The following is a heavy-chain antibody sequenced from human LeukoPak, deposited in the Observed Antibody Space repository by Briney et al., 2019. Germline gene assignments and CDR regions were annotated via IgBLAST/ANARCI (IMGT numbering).Heavy chain of an antibody. CDR3: ARLKLGAYFDL. CDR1: GGSTSSDY. Sequence: SETLSLTCTVSGGSTSSDYWSWIRQSPGKGLEWVGYVYNSGDTGKNPSLKSRVTILLDTSKNQCSLKLTSVSAADTAVYYCARLKLGAYFDLWGCGTLVTVSS. J-gene: IGHJ2*01. D-gene: IGHD3-16*01. CDR2: VYNSGDT. V-gene: IGHV4-59*08.